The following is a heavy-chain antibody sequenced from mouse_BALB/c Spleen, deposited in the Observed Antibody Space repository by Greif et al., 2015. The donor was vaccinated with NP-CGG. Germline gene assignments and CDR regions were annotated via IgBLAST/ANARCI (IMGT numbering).Heavy chain of an antibody. CDR3: ASGDYGAFAY. Sequence: VQLQQSGAELVRPGALVKLSCKASGFNIKDYYMHWVKQRPEQGLEWIGWIDPENGNTIYDPKFQGKASITADTSSNTASLQLSSLTSEDTAVYFCASGDYGAFAYWGQGTLVTVSA. V-gene: IGHV14-1*02. CDR2: IDPENGNT. D-gene: IGHD2-4*01. J-gene: IGHJ3*01. CDR1: GFNIKDYY.